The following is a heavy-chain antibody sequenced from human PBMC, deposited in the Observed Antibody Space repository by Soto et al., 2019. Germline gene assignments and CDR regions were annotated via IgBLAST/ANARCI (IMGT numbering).Heavy chain of an antibody. J-gene: IGHJ4*02. CDR3: ARACNSAHRPYYFGY. CDR2: IKQDGSEE. V-gene: IGHV3-7*01. Sequence: GGSLRLSCAASGFTFSTYWMSWVRQAPGKGLQWVANIKQDGSEEYYVDSVKGRFTISRDNAKNSLYLQMDSLRAEDTAVYYCARACNSAHRPYYFGYWGQGTLVTVSS. D-gene: IGHD2-2*01. CDR1: GFTFSTYW.